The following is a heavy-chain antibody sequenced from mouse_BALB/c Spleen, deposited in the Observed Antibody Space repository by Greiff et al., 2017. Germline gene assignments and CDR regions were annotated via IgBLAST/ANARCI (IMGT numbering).Heavy chain of an antibody. CDR3: ARASVVDTDGKDY. V-gene: IGHV5-6-3*01. CDR2: INSNGGST. CDR1: GFTFSSYG. Sequence: EVQLVESGGGLVQPGGSRKLSCAASGFTFSSYGMSWVRQTPEKRLELVANINSNGGSTYYPDSVKGRFTISRANAKNTLYLQMSSLKSEDTAMYNCARASVVDTDGKDYWGQGATVTGSA. J-gene: IGHJ4*01. D-gene: IGHD1-1*01.